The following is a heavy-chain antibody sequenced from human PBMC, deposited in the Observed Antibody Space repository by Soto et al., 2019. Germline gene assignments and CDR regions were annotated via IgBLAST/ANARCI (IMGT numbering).Heavy chain of an antibody. J-gene: IGHJ1*01. CDR1: GGSISSYY. Sequence: SETLSLTCTVSGGSISSYYWSWIRQPPGKGLEWIGYIYYSGSTNYNPSLKSRVTISVDTSKNQFSLKLSSVTAADTAVYYCASSAAKGKVAEYFQHWGQGTLVTVSS. CDR2: IYYSGST. D-gene: IGHD2-2*01. CDR3: ASSAAKGKVAEYFQH. V-gene: IGHV4-59*01.